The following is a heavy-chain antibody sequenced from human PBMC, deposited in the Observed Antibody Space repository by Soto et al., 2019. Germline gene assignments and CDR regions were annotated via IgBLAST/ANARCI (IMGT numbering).Heavy chain of an antibody. Sequence: EVQLVQSGAEVKKPGESLRISCKGSGYTFNSYWITWVRQMPGKGLEWMGRIDPSDSYSNYSPSFQGHVTISVDKSISTAYLQWSSLKASDTAMYYCARQTAYYDGSGYYVYWGQGTLVTVSS. D-gene: IGHD3-22*01. CDR1: GYTFNSYW. CDR2: IDPSDSYS. J-gene: IGHJ4*02. V-gene: IGHV5-10-1*03. CDR3: ARQTAYYDGSGYYVY.